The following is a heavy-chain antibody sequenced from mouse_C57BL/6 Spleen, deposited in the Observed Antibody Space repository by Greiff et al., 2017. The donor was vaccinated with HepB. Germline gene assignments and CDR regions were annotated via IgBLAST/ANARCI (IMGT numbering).Heavy chain of an antibody. D-gene: IGHD4-1*01. Sequence: QVQLQQPGAELVKPGASVKLSCKASGYTFTSYWMHWVKQRPGQGLEWIGMIHPNSGSTNYNEKFKSKATLTVDKSSSTAYMQLSSLTSEDSAVYYCAGRGNCGYYAMDEWGQGTSVTVAS. CDR3: AGRGNCGYYAMDE. CDR2: IHPNSGST. J-gene: IGHJ4*01. V-gene: IGHV1-64*01. CDR1: GYTFTSYW.